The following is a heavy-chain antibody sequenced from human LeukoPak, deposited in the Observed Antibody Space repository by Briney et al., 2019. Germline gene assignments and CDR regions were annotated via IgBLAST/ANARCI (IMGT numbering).Heavy chain of an antibody. Sequence: GGSLRLSCAASGFTFTSYAMSWVRQAPGKGLEWGSAISGSGGNTYYADSVKGRFTISRDNSKNTLYLQMNSLRAENTAVYYCAKDWVGPTGYWGQGTLVTVSS. CDR1: GFTFTSYA. V-gene: IGHV3-23*01. CDR3: AKDWVGPTGY. J-gene: IGHJ4*02. D-gene: IGHD1-26*01. CDR2: ISGSGGNT.